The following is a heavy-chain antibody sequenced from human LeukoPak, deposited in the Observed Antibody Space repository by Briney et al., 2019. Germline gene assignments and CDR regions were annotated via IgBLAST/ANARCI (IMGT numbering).Heavy chain of an antibody. Sequence: ASVRVSCKASGYTFTNYHIAWVRQAPGQGLEWMGWVSTNNGNTVYAQRLQGRVTMTTDTSTSVAYMELRSLTSDDTAVYYCTRAPPGMTMMTDYWGQGTLVTVSS. CDR3: TRAPPGMTMMTDY. D-gene: IGHD3-22*01. CDR1: GYTFTNYH. V-gene: IGHV1-18*01. J-gene: IGHJ4*02. CDR2: VSTNNGNT.